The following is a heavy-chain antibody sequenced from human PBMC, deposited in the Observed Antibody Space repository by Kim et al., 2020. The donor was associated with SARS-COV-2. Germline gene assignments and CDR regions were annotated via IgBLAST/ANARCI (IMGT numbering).Heavy chain of an antibody. V-gene: IGHV3-23*01. CDR2: T. J-gene: IGHJ5*02. Sequence: TYYADSLEGRFTTSRDNSKNTLYLQMNSLRAEDTAVYYCAKDWGDFWFDPWGQGTLVTVSS. D-gene: IGHD2-21*02. CDR3: AKDWGDFWFDP.